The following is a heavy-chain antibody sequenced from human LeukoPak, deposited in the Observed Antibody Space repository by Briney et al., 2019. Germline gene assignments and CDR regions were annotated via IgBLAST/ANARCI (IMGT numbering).Heavy chain of an antibody. CDR2: IWNIVNS. J-gene: IGHJ4*02. CDR3: ARYHCGSSTCPGVDF. V-gene: IGHV4-31*01. D-gene: IGHD2-2*01. CDR1: VGSISDSNHF. Sequence: SETLSLTCTVSVGSISDSNHFWTWIRQLPGGCLEWIGYIWNIVNSYYNPSFKSVAIISADTSNRQCSLTLISVTAAETAVYYCARYHCGSSTCPGVDFWGQGTLVTVSS.